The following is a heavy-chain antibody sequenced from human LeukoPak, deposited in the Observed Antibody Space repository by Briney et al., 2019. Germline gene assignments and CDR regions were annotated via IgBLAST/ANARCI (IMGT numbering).Heavy chain of an antibody. CDR1: GGTFSSYA. Sequence: SVKVSCKASGGTFSSYAISWVRQAPGQGLEWMGGIIRLFGTANYAQKFQGRVTITADESTGTAYMELSSLRSEDTAMYFCARGRDQLLFSFDYWGQGTLVTVSS. CDR3: ARGRDQLLFSFDY. J-gene: IGHJ4*02. CDR2: IIRLFGTA. V-gene: IGHV1-69*01. D-gene: IGHD2-2*01.